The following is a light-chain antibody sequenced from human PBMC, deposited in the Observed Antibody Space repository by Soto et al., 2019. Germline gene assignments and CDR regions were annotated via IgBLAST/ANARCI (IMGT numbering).Light chain of an antibody. CDR1: QSVTSSY. V-gene: IGKV3-20*01. J-gene: IGKJ2*01. Sequence: EIVLTQSPGTLALSPRERATLSCRASQSVTSSYLAWYQHRPGQAPRLLIYGASSRATGIPDRFSGSGSGTDFTLTISRLEPEYFAVYYCQQYGGSPLTFGQGTKVDIK. CDR3: QQYGGSPLT. CDR2: GAS.